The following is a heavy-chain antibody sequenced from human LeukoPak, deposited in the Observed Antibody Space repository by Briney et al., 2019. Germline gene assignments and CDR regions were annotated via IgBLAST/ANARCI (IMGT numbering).Heavy chain of an antibody. J-gene: IGHJ4*02. CDR2: ISGSGGST. Sequence: GGSLRLSCAASGFTFSSYAMSWVRQAPGKGLEWVSAISGSGGSTYYADSVKGRFTISRDNSKNTLYLQMNSLRAEDTAVYYCAKDPEDIVVVVAATGFDYWGQGTLDTVSS. V-gene: IGHV3-23*01. CDR1: GFTFSSYA. CDR3: AKDPEDIVVVVAATGFDY. D-gene: IGHD2-15*01.